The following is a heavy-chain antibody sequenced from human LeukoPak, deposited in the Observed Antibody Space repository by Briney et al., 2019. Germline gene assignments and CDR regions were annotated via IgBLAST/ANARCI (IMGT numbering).Heavy chain of an antibody. V-gene: IGHV3-74*01. CDR3: ARDGDDMAGGIIIWSYFDF. CDR2: LNRDGSSS. CDR1: GFTFSNYW. Sequence: GGSLRLSCAASGFTFSNYWMYWVRQAPGKGPEWVSRLNRDGSSSSYADAVKGRFTVSRDNAENKLNLEMNSLRAEDTAVYYCARDGDDMAGGIIIWSYFDFWVQGTVITVSS. D-gene: IGHD3-10*01. J-gene: IGHJ4*02.